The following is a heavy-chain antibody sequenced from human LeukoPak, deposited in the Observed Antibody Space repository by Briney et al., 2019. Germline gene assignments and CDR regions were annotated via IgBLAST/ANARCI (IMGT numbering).Heavy chain of an antibody. Sequence: GGSLRLSCAASGFTVSSNYMSWVRQAPGKGLEWVSVIYSGGSTYYADSVKGRFTISRGNSKNTLYLQMNSLRAEDTAVYYCARWGPYSSSPFFGYWGQGTLVTVSS. CDR3: ARWGPYSSSPFFGY. D-gene: IGHD6-6*01. J-gene: IGHJ4*02. CDR2: IYSGGST. CDR1: GFTVSSNY. V-gene: IGHV3-53*01.